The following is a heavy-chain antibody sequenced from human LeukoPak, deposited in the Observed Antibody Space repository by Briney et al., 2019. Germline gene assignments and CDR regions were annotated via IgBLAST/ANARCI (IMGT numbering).Heavy chain of an antibody. V-gene: IGHV3-30*04. J-gene: IGHJ6*02. CDR2: ISYGGSNK. D-gene: IGHD3-9*01. Sequence: GGSLRLSCAASGFTFSSYAMHWVRQAPGKGLEWVAVISYGGSNKFYADSVKGRFTISRDNSKNTLYLQMNSLRAEDTAVYYCAKAFDILTGYSYGMDVWGQGTTVTVSS. CDR1: GFTFSSYA. CDR3: AKAFDILTGYSYGMDV.